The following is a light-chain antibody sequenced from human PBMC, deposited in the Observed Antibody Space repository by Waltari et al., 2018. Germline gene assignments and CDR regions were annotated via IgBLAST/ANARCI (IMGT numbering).Light chain of an antibody. Sequence: QSALTQPASMSGSPGHSITISCAGTSEDVGGYNLVSWYQQHPGKAPKRIIFEVTKRPSGVSYRFSGSRSGNTASLTLSGLQPEDEAAYYCCSYAGTSSWVFGGGTNVTVL. J-gene: IGLJ3*02. CDR1: SEDVGGYNL. CDR3: CSYAGTSSWV. CDR2: EVT. V-gene: IGLV2-23*02.